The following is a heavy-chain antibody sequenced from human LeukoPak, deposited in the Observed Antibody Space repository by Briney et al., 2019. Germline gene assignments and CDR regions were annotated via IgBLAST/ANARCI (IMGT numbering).Heavy chain of an antibody. CDR1: GYTFSVFY. J-gene: IGHJ5*02. D-gene: IGHD2-2*01. V-gene: IGHV1-18*04. Sequence: ASVKVSSKASGYTFSVFYMHWVRQAPGQGLEWMGWISAYNGNTNYAQKLQGRVTMTTDTSTSTAYMELRSLRSDDTAVYYCARGKAVVVPAAMFGNWFDPWGQGTLVTVSS. CDR2: ISAYNGNT. CDR3: ARGKAVVVPAAMFGNWFDP.